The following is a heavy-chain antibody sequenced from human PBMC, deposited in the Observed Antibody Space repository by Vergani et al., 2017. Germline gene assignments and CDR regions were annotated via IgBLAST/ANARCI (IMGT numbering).Heavy chain of an antibody. CDR2: TYYRSKWYN. CDR1: GDSVSSNTAA. J-gene: IGHJ5*02. Sequence: QVQLQQSGPGLVKPSQTLSLTCVISGDSVSSNTAAWNWIRQSPSRGLEWLGRTYYRSKWYNDYAVSVKSRITINPDTSKNQFSLQLNSVTPEDTAVYYCARAGGGYCTNGVCHYNWFDPWGQGTLVTVSS. CDR3: ARAGGGYCTNGVCHYNWFDP. V-gene: IGHV6-1*01. D-gene: IGHD2-8*01.